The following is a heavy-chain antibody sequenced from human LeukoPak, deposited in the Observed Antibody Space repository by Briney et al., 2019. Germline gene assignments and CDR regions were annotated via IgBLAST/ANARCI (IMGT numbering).Heavy chain of an antibody. CDR2: ISSSGDSL. CDR3: AREVVIVPDYFYYGLDV. V-gene: IGHV3-11*01. J-gene: IGHJ6*02. Sequence: GGSLRLSCAASGFTFSDYYMTWIRQAPGKGLEWVSFISSSGDSLCYADSVRGRFTISRDNTKNSLYLQMNSLRAEDTAVYYCAREVVIVPDYFYYGLDVWGQGTTVIVSS. D-gene: IGHD2/OR15-2a*01. CDR1: GFTFSDYY.